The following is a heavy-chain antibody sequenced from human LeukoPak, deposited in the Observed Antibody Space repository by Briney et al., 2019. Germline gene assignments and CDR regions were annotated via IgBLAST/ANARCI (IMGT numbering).Heavy chain of an antibody. D-gene: IGHD2-2*01. CDR1: GFTFSSYA. J-gene: IGHJ5*02. CDR3: AKGQLLRLYNWFDP. Sequence: GGSLRLSCAASGFTFSSYAMSWVRQAPGKGLEWVSAISGSGGSTYYADSVKGRFTISRDNSKNTLYLQKNSLRAEDTAVYYCAKGQLLRLYNWFDPWGQGTLVTVSS. CDR2: ISGSGGST. V-gene: IGHV3-23*01.